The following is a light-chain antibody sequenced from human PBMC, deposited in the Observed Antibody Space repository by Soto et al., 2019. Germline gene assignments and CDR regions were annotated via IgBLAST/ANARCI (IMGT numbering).Light chain of an antibody. V-gene: IGKV3-15*01. Sequence: EIVMTQSPATLSVSPGERATLSCRASQSVSSNLAWYQQKPGQAPRLLIYGASTRATGIPARFSGSGSGTECTLTISSLQSEDFAVYYCHQYNNWWTFGQGTKVEIK. CDR2: GAS. CDR3: HQYNNWWT. J-gene: IGKJ1*01. CDR1: QSVSSN.